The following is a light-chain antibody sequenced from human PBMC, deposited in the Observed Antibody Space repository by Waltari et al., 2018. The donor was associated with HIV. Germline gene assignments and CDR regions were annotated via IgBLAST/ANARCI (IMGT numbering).Light chain of an antibody. Sequence: QSGLTQPPSLSGTPGQRLTIPCSGNNSNIGRHYVFWSRQLPGTAPSLLVYRNVHPPSGVSARFSGSRSGASASLVIGGRRVEDESDYFCASWDDGLSGHVFGGGTTVSV. V-gene: IGLV1-47*01. CDR1: NSNIGRHY. CDR2: RNV. CDR3: ASWDDGLSGHV. J-gene: IGLJ1*01.